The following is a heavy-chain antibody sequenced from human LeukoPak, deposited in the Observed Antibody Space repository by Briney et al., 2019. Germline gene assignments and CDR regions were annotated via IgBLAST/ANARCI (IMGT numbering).Heavy chain of an antibody. V-gene: IGHV3-21*06. D-gene: IGHD6-13*01. Sequence: GGSLRLSCAASGFTFSNYWMNWVRQAPGKGLEWVSSISGRSSHIYYGDSVKGRFSISRDNAQNLVFLQMNSLRVEDTGVYYCVRAFPPLRTAAAGDFWGQGALVTVSS. CDR3: VRAFPPLRTAAAGDF. CDR2: ISGRSSHI. J-gene: IGHJ4*02. CDR1: GFTFSNYW.